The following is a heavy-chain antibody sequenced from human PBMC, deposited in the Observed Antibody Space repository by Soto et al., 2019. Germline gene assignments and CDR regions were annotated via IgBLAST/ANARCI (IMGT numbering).Heavy chain of an antibody. CDR1: GYTFTSYG. CDR3: ARGRYGDY. Sequence: QVHLVQSGAEVKKPGASVKVSCKCSGYTFTSYGITWVRQAPGQGLEWMGWISAHNGNTNYAQKHQGSVTVTRDTSTSTAYVELRSLRSDDTAVYYCARGRYGDYWGQGALVTVSS. D-gene: IGHD1-20*01. J-gene: IGHJ4*02. CDR2: ISAHNGNT. V-gene: IGHV1-18*01.